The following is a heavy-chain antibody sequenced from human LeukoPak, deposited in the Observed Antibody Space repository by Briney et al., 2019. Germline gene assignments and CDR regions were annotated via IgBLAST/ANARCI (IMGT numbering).Heavy chain of an antibody. V-gene: IGHV3-7*01. J-gene: IGHJ5*02. Sequence: GGSLRLSCAASGFTFTKNWMSWFRQAPGKGLEWVGNVNEDGSQKNYVDSVKGRFTISRDNAKNSVYLQMNNLRVEEMAVYYCARGKGWIDPWGQGTLVTVPS. CDR3: ARGKGWIDP. CDR1: GFTFTKNW. CDR2: VNEDGSQK.